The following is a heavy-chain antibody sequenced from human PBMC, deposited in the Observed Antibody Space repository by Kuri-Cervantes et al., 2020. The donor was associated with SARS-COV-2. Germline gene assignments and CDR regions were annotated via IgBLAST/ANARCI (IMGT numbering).Heavy chain of an antibody. Sequence: GESLKISCAASGFTVSGNYMSWVRQAPEKGLEWLSVIYTGDKTYYADSVKGRFTISRNNSKNTVYLQMNSLRAEDTAVYYCARDRGGVSGPFDYWGQGTLVTVSS. CDR2: IYTGDKT. J-gene: IGHJ4*02. CDR1: GFTVSGNY. D-gene: IGHD1-26*01. CDR3: ARDRGGVSGPFDY. V-gene: IGHV3-53*01.